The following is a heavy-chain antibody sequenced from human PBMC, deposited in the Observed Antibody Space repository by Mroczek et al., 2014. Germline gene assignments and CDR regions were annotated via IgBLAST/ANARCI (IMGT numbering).Heavy chain of an antibody. V-gene: IGHV1-2*02. D-gene: IGHD6-19*01. CDR1: GYTFTGYY. CDR2: INPNSGGT. Sequence: QVQLVQSGAEVKKPGASVKVSCKASGYTFTGYYMHWVRQAPGQGLEWMGWINPNSGGTNYAQKFQGRVTMTRDTSISTAYMELSRLRSDDTAVYYCARYLVAGIAVVGYGMDVWGQGTTGHRSP. CDR3: ARYLVAGIAVVGYGMDV. J-gene: IGHJ6*02.